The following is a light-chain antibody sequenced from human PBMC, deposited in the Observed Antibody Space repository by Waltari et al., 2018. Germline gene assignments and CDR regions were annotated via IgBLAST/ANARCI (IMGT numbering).Light chain of an antibody. CDR2: GAS. Sequence: DIQMTQFPPSLSASVEDSVTITCRASQTITNYLNWYQQKSGKAPRLLIYGASNLQGGVPSRFRGSGSGTDFTLTISNLQPEDFATYYCQQTYITPRTFGQGTKVEIK. V-gene: IGKV1-39*01. CDR1: QTITNY. J-gene: IGKJ1*01. CDR3: QQTYITPRT.